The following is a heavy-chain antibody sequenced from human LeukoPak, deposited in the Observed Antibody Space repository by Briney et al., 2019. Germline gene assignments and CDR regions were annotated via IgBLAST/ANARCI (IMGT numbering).Heavy chain of an antibody. J-gene: IGHJ6*03. Sequence: PSETLSLTCAVYGGSFSGYYWSWIRQPPGKGLEWLGEINHSGSTNYNPSLKSRVTISVDTSKNQFSLKLSSVTAADTAVYYCASTITIFGVVTYYYYMDVWGKGTTVTVSS. D-gene: IGHD3-3*01. CDR1: GGSFSGYY. V-gene: IGHV4-34*01. CDR2: INHSGST. CDR3: ASTITIFGVVTYYYYMDV.